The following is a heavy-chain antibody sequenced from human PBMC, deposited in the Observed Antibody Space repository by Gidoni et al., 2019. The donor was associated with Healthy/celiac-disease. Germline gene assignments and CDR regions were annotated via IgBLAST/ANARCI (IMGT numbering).Heavy chain of an antibody. J-gene: IGHJ4*02. Sequence: QAQLVQSGVEVQKPGASVKVSCKASGSTFTSYGISLRRQAPGQGLEWLGCISGYNGNTNYAQKFQGRVTMTTDTSTNTAYLELRSLRSDDTAVYYCARDIAGQRLVSSGYWGQGTLVTVSS. D-gene: IGHD6-13*01. V-gene: IGHV1-18*01. CDR3: ARDIAGQRLVSSGY. CDR2: ISGYNGNT. CDR1: GSTFTSYG.